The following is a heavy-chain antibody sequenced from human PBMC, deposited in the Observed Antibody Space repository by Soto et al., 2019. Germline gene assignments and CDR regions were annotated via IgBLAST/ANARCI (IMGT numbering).Heavy chain of an antibody. CDR3: ARDVRRGYCSSTSCYYYMDV. V-gene: IGHV3-7*01. Sequence: GSLRLSCAASGFTFSSYWMSWVRQAPGKGLEWVANIKQDGSEKYYVDSVKGRFTISRDNAKNSLYLQMNSLRAEDTAVYYCARDVRRGYCSSTSCYYYMDVWGKGTTVTVSS. J-gene: IGHJ6*03. CDR2: IKQDGSEK. D-gene: IGHD2-2*01. CDR1: GFTFSSYW.